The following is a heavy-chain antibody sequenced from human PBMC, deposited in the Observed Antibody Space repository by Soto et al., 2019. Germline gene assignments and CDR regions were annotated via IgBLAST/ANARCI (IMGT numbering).Heavy chain of an antibody. Sequence: PSETLSLTCTVSGVSLRSTGYYGGWLGQPPGKGLEWIGSIYYSGSIYYNPSLKSRVSMSVDSSKNQFSLRLSSVTAADTAIYYCARQNTWNYVRWFDPWGQGSLVTVSS. J-gene: IGHJ5*02. CDR1: GVSLRSTGYY. CDR3: ARQNTWNYVRWFDP. CDR2: IYYSGSI. D-gene: IGHD1-7*01. V-gene: IGHV4-39*01.